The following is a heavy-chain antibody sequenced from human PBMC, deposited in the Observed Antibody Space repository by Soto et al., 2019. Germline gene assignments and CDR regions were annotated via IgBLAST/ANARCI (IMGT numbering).Heavy chain of an antibody. J-gene: IGHJ4*02. D-gene: IGHD2-21*01. CDR3: ARGGRLLFAY. V-gene: IGHV4-4*02. CDR1: GGSISTDNW. CDR2: IYHSGST. Sequence: QVQLEASGPGLVKPSGTLSLTCAVSGGSISTDNWWSWVRQPPGKGLEWVGEIYHSGSTNYNPSLKRRLTISIDKSKDQFSLDVRSVTAADTAVFYCARGGRLLFAYWGQGTRVTVSS.